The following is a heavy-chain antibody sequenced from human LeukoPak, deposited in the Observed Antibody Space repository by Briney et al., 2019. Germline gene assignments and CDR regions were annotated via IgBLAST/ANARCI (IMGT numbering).Heavy chain of an antibody. D-gene: IGHD4-17*01. CDR3: AKDPNGDYVGAFDT. Sequence: PGGSLRLSCAASGFTFSAYGVTWVRQAPGKGLEWVSSMGVSGDNVHYADSVKGRIAISRDNSKNTLYLQMNSLRAEDAAVYYCAKDPNGDYVGAFDTWGQGTMVIVSS. J-gene: IGHJ3*02. CDR1: GFTFSAYG. CDR2: MGVSGDNV. V-gene: IGHV3-23*01.